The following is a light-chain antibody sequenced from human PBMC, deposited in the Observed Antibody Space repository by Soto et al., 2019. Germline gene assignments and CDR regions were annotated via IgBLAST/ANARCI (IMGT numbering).Light chain of an antibody. CDR1: SSDVGGYNY. CDR2: EVS. J-gene: IGLJ1*01. CDR3: QSYDNSLSGYV. V-gene: IGLV2-14*01. Sequence: QSALTQPASVSGSPGQSITISCTGTSSDVGGYNYVSWYQQHPGKAPKLMIYEVSNRPSGVPDRFSGSKSGTSASLAITGLQAEDEADYYCQSYDNSLSGYVFGPGTKVTVL.